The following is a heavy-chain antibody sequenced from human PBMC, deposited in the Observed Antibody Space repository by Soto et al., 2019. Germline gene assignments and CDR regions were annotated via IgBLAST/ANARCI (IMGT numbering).Heavy chain of an antibody. CDR1: GFTFSTYS. V-gene: IGHV3-21*01. CDR3: ARRSCTNGICPFDS. J-gene: IGHJ4*02. CDR2: ISSRGTI. Sequence: GGSLRLSCVVSGFTFSTYSMSWVRQAPGRRLEWVSSISSRGTIYYAESLKGRFTISRDNAKNSLYLEVNSLRVEDRVIYFCARRSCTNGICPFDSWGQGTLVTVSS. D-gene: IGHD2-8*01.